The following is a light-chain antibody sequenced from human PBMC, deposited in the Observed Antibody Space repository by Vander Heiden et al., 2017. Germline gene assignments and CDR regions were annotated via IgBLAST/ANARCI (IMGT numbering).Light chain of an antibody. J-gene: IGKJ1*01. V-gene: IGKV2-28*01. Sequence: IVMTQSPLSLPATPGEPASISCRSSQSLLHRNGSNYLDWYQQKPGQAPQLLIYLGSNRASGVPDRFSGSGSGTDFTLKISRVEAEDVGVYYCMQALQTPWTFGQGTKVEIK. CDR2: LGS. CDR1: QSLLHRNGSNY. CDR3: MQALQTPWT.